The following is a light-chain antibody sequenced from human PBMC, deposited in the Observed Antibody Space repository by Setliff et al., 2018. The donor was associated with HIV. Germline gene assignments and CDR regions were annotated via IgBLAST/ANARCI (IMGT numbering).Light chain of an antibody. CDR1: SSDVGGYNY. CDR3: TSYTRSSTYV. Sequence: QSALTQPASVSGSPGQSITISCTGTSSDVGGYNYVSWYQHHPGKAPKLMIYDVSKRPSGVSNRFSGSKSDNTASLTISGLQTEDEADYYCTSYTRSSTYVFGTGTNVTGL. V-gene: IGLV2-14*03. CDR2: DVS. J-gene: IGLJ1*01.